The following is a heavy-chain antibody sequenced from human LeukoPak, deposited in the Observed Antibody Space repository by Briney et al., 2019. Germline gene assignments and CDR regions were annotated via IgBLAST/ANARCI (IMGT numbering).Heavy chain of an antibody. J-gene: IGHJ6*02. CDR2: IKQDGSEK. Sequence: GGSLRLSCAASGFTFSSYWMSWVRQAPGKGLEWVANIKQDGSEKYYVDSVKGRFTISRDNAKNSLYLQMNSLRAEDTAVYYCARDRSSSWWDGMDVWGQGTTVTVSS. V-gene: IGHV3-7*01. CDR1: GFTFSSYW. CDR3: ARDRSSSWWDGMDV. D-gene: IGHD6-13*01.